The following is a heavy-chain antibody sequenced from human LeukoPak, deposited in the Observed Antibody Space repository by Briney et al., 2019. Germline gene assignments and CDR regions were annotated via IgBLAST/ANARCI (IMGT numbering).Heavy chain of an antibody. V-gene: IGHV3-11*01. CDR2: ISSSGSTI. Sequence: GGSLRLSCAASGFTFSDYYMSWIRQAPGKGLEWVSYISSSGSTIYYADSVKGRFTISRDNAKNSLYLQMNSLRAEDTAVYYCARDSRDEWYYDSSGYYSYYFDYWGQGTLVTVSS. D-gene: IGHD3-22*01. J-gene: IGHJ4*02. CDR3: ARDSRDEWYYDSSGYYSYYFDY. CDR1: GFTFSDYY.